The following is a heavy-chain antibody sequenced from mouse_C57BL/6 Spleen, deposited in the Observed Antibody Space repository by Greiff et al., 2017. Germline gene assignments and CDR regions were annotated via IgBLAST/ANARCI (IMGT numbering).Heavy chain of an antibody. D-gene: IGHD1-1*01. CDR1: GYTFTGYT. Sequence: QVQLQQSGAELARPGASVKMSCKASGYTFTGYTMHWVKQRPGQGLEWIGYINPSSGYTKYNQKFKDKATLTADKSSSTAYMQLSSLTSEDSAVYYCARDYGGGPYYFDYWGQGTTLTVSS. CDR2: INPSSGYT. CDR3: ARDYGGGPYYFDY. J-gene: IGHJ2*01. V-gene: IGHV1-4*01.